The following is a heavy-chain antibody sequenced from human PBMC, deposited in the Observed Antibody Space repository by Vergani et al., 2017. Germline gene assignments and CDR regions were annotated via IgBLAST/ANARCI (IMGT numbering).Heavy chain of an antibody. CDR3: ARGSDYYGSGSYRFDP. D-gene: IGHD3-10*01. CDR2: IYYSGRT. V-gene: IGHV4-39*07. CDR1: GGSISSSSYY. J-gene: IGHJ5*02. Sequence: QLQLQESGPGLVKPSETLSLTCTVSGGSISSSSYYWGWIRQPPGKGLEWIGSIYYSGRTYYNPSLKSRVTISVDTSKNQFSLKLSSVTAADTAVYYCARGSDYYGSGSYRFDPWGQGTLVTVSS.